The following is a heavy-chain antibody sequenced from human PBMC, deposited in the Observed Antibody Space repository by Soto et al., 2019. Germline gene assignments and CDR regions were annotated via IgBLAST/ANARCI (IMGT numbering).Heavy chain of an antibody. CDR2: ISSSSSYI. CDR1: GFTFSSYS. V-gene: IGHV3-21*01. Sequence: PXGSLRLSCAAPGFTFSSYSMNWVRQAPGKGLEWVSSISSSSSYIYYADSVKGRFTISRDNAKNSLYLQMNSLRAEDTAVYCCARDLYYDILTGYSSYYYYGMDVWGQGTTVTVSS. D-gene: IGHD3-9*01. J-gene: IGHJ6*02. CDR3: ARDLYYDILTGYSSYYYYGMDV.